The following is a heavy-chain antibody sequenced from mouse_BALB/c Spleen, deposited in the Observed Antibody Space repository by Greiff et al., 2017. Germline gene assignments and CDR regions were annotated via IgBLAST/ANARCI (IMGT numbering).Heavy chain of an antibody. CDR1: GYTFTDYA. D-gene: IGHD1-1*01. V-gene: IGHV1S137*01. J-gene: IGHJ1*01. CDR3: ARDGSSYGYFDV. Sequence: VQLQQSGAELVRPGASVTLSCKASGYTFTDYAMHWVKQSHAKSLEWIGVISTYYGDASYNQKFKGKATMTVDKSSSTAYMELARLTSEDSAIYYCARDGSSYGYFDVWGAGTTVTVSS. CDR2: ISTYYGDA.